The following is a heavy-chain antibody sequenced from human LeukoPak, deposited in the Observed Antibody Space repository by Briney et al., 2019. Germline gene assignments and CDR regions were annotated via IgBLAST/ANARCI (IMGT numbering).Heavy chain of an antibody. CDR2: VTNDGVKK. CDR1: GFTFSNYP. Sequence: HSGGSLRLSCAASGFTFSNYPMHCVRQVPGKGPEYVSAVTNDGVKKYYANSVQGRFTISRDNSKNTLALQMGNPGAEDMAVYCCAGVGSWDAYDLWGQGTMVTVSS. J-gene: IGHJ3*01. D-gene: IGHD1-26*01. CDR3: AGVGSWDAYDL. V-gene: IGHV3-64*01.